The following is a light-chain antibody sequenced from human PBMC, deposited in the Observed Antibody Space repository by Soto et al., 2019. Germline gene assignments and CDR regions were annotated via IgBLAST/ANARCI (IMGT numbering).Light chain of an antibody. V-gene: IGKV3-11*01. CDR3: QQRNDWGS. J-gene: IGKJ4*01. Sequence: EVVLTQYPATLSLSPGERATLSCRTSQSVGAQFAWYQQKPGQSPRLLIYGASNRASGISARFSGSGSGTDFPLTIASLAPEDSDVSYCQQRNDWGSFGGGTRVEIK. CDR1: QSVGAQ. CDR2: GAS.